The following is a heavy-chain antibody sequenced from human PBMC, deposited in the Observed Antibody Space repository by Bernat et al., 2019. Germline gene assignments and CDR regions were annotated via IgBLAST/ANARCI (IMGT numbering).Heavy chain of an antibody. Sequence: EVQLAESGGGLVQPGGSLRLSCAASGFTFRDYWMDWVRQAPGKGPVWVSRINIDGTTTNYADAVKGRFTMSRDNAQNTVYLQMNSLRAEDAAVYYCVRDPNRRLDYWGQGTQVTVSP. J-gene: IGHJ4*02. V-gene: IGHV3-74*01. D-gene: IGHD1/OR15-1a*01. CDR3: VRDPNRRLDY. CDR2: INIDGTTT. CDR1: GFTFRDYW.